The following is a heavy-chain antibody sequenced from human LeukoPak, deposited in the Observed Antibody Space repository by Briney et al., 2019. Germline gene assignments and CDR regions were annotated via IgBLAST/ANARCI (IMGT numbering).Heavy chain of an antibody. CDR1: GGSISSYY. J-gene: IGHJ2*01. CDR2: IYYSGST. D-gene: IGHD6-13*01. V-gene: IGHV4-59*01. Sequence: SETLSLTCTVSGGSISSYYWSWIRQPPGKGLEWIGYIYYSGSTNYNPSLKSRVTISVDTSKNQFSLKLSSVTAADTAVYYCARSAYSSSWSYWYFDLWGRGTLVTVSS. CDR3: ARSAYSSSWSYWYFDL.